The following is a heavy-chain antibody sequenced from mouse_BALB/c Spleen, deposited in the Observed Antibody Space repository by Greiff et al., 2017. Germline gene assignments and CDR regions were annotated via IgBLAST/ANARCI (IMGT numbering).Heavy chain of an antibody. CDR1: GFTFSSYA. CDR2: ISSGGST. J-gene: IGHJ2*01. D-gene: IGHD1-1*01. Sequence: EVQRVESGGGLVKPGGSLKLSCAASGFTFSSYAMSWVRQTPEKRLEWVASISSGGSTYYPDSVKGRFTISRDNARNILYLQMSSLRSEDTAMYYCARASLYGSSFDYWGQGTTLTVSS. V-gene: IGHV5-6-5*01. CDR3: ARASLYGSSFDY.